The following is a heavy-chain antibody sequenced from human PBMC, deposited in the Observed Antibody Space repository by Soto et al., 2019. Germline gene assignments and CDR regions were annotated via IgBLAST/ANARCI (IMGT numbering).Heavy chain of an antibody. Sequence: QLQLQESGPGLVKPSETLSLTCTVSGGSISSSSYYWGWIRQPPGKGLEWIGSIYYSGSTYYNPSLKSRVTISVDTSKNQFSLKLSSVTAADTAVYYCVRRGVYCSGGSCPSGVDPWGQGTLVTVSS. CDR3: VRRGVYCSGGSCPSGVDP. D-gene: IGHD2-15*01. J-gene: IGHJ5*02. CDR2: IYYSGST. V-gene: IGHV4-39*01. CDR1: GGSISSSSYY.